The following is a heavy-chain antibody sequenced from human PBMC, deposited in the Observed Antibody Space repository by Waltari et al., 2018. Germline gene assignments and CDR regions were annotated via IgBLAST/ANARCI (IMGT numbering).Heavy chain of an antibody. V-gene: IGHV1-2*02. Sequence: QEQLVQSGSEVKKPGASVRVSCQASGYTFTDYHLHWFRQTPGQGFEWMGVFNPKNGDSNSAEKFLGRVTMTRDTSINTVYLDLSGLRSDDTAVFFCARDPGPIVGAPDLWGQGTLVTVSS. CDR1: GYTFTDYH. CDR3: ARDPGPIVGAPDL. CDR2: FNPKNGDS. J-gene: IGHJ5*02. D-gene: IGHD1-26*01.